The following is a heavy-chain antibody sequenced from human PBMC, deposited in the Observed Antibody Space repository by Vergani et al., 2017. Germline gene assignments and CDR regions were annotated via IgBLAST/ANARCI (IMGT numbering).Heavy chain of an antibody. CDR1: GFALNRHA. J-gene: IGHJ4*02. CDR3: AKSRFQGVSVAGPIFEY. D-gene: IGHD6-19*01. CDR2: ISFDGTNE. V-gene: IGHV3-30*18. Sequence: QVQLVESGGGVVQPGTSLRLSCVVSGFALNRHAMYWVRQAPGKGLEWVVGISFDGTNEYYPDLVKGRFTISRDNSKSTLFLQMNSLRAEDTAIFYCAKSRFQGVSVAGPIFEYWGQGTLVTVSS.